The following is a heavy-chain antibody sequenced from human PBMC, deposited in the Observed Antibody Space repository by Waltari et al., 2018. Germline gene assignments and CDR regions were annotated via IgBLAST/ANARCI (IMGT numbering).Heavy chain of an antibody. CDR2: LHNSGTS. D-gene: IGHD6-19*01. Sequence: QVQLQESGPGLVKPSETLSLTCTVSGGSISSYFWNWIRQPAGKGLEWIGRLHNSGTSNDNPSLESRITMSLDTSKNQFSLKLSSVTAADTAVYYCARRGWQVAFDIWGQGKMVTVSS. CDR3: ARRGWQVAFDI. J-gene: IGHJ3*02. V-gene: IGHV4-4*07. CDR1: GGSISSYF.